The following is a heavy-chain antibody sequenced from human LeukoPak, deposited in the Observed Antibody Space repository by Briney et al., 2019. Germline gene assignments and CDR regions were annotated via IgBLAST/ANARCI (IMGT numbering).Heavy chain of an antibody. CDR2: INRSGST. CDR1: GGSFSGCY. Sequence: SETLSLTCAVYGGSFSGCYWSWIRQPPGKGLEWIGEINRSGSTNYNPSLKSRVTISVDTSKNQFSLKLSSVTAADTAVYYCARGRRGYSYGRYLEPYFDYWGQGTLVTVSS. CDR3: ARGRRGYSYGRYLEPYFDY. J-gene: IGHJ4*02. V-gene: IGHV4-34*01. D-gene: IGHD5-18*01.